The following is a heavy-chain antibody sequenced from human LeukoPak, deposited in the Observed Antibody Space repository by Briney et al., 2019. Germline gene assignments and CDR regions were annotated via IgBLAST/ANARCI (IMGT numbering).Heavy chain of an antibody. CDR1: GYTFTGYY. V-gene: IGHV1-2*02. Sequence: PVASVKVSCKASGYTFTGYYMHWVRQAPGQGPEWMGWINPNSGGTNYAQKFQGRVTMTRDTSISTAYMELSRLRSDDTAVYYCAGTMVRGVMRRPQNWFDPWGQGTLVTASS. CDR3: AGTMVRGVMRRPQNWFDP. D-gene: IGHD3-10*01. CDR2: INPNSGGT. J-gene: IGHJ5*02.